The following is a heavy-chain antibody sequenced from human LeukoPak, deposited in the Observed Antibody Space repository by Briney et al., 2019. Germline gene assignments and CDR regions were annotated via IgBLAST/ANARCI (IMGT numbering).Heavy chain of an antibody. CDR3: AREAGIGAAGPFDY. CDR1: GGSFSGYY. Sequence: SETLSLTCAVYGGSFSGYYWSWIRQPPGKGLEWIGEINHSGSTNYNPSLKSRVTISVDTSKNQFSLKLSSVTAADTAVYYCAREAGIGAAGPFDYWGQGTLVTVSS. V-gene: IGHV4-34*01. D-gene: IGHD6-13*01. CDR2: INHSGST. J-gene: IGHJ4*02.